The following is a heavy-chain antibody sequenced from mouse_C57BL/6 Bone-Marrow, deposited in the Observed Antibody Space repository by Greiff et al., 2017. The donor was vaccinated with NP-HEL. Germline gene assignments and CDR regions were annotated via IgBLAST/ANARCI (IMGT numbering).Heavy chain of an antibody. CDR3: ARHGVFAY. J-gene: IGHJ3*01. V-gene: IGHV5-15*01. CDR2: ISNLAYSI. CDR1: GFTFSDYG. Sequence: DVMLVESGGGLVQPGGSLKLSCAASGFTFSDYGMAWVRQAPRKGPEWVAFISNLAYSIYYADTVTGRFTISRENAKNTLYLEMSSLRSEDTAMYYCARHGVFAYWGQGTLVTVSA.